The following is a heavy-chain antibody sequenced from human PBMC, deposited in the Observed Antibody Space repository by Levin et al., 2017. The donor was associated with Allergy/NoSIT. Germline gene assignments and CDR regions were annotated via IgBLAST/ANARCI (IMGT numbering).Heavy chain of an antibody. CDR3: AKDRGDCSSTSCSESYS. V-gene: IGHV3-23*01. CDR1: GFTFSSYA. J-gene: IGHJ3*02. D-gene: IGHD2-2*01. CDR2: ISNSGGST. Sequence: PGGSLRLSCAASGFTFSSYAMSWVRQAPGKGLEWVSTISNSGGSTYYADSVKGRFTISRDNSKNTLYLQMNSLRAEDTAVYYCAKDRGDCSSTSCSESYSWGQGTMVTVSS.